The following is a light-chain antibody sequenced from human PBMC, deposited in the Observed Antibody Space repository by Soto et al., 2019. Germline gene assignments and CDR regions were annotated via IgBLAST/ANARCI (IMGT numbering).Light chain of an antibody. Sequence: QSALTQPASVSGSPGQSITMSCTGTSSDVGAYNHVSWYQQYPDKAPRLMIYEVSDRPSGVSHRFSGSKSGNTASLIISGFQAEDEADYYCSSYTSSRTWVFGGGTKLTVL. J-gene: IGLJ3*02. V-gene: IGLV2-14*01. CDR2: EVS. CDR1: SSDVGAYNH. CDR3: SSYTSSRTWV.